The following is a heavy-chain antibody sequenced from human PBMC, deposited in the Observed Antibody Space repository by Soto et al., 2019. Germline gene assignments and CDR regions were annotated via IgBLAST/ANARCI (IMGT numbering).Heavy chain of an antibody. J-gene: IGHJ2*01. CDR2: IYHSGST. CDR1: GDSISSGGYY. V-gene: IGHV4-31*03. Sequence: QVQLQESGPGLVKPSQTLSLTCTVSGDSISSGGYYWSWIRQHPGRGLEWIAYIYHSGSTYYNPSLKSRVTISADTSKNQFSLKLSSVTAADTAVYYCARGPASSHWYFDLWGRGTLVTVSS. CDR3: ARGPASSHWYFDL.